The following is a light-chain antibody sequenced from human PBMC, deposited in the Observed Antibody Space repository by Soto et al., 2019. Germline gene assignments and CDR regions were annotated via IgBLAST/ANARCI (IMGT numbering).Light chain of an antibody. CDR3: QQYFSPPRYT. CDR1: QNLLSSSNNKHS. Sequence: IVMTQSPDSLAVSLGERATINCKSSQNLLSSSNNKHSLAWYQQKPGKAPKLLIYWASSREPGVPERFSGSGSATDFTLTISILQAEDVAVYYCQQYFSPPRYTFGQGTKLEIK. V-gene: IGKV4-1*01. CDR2: WAS. J-gene: IGKJ2*01.